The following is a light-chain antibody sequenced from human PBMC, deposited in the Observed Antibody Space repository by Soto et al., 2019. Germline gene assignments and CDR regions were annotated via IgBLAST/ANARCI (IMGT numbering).Light chain of an antibody. CDR3: QQADSFPLT. V-gene: IGKV1-12*01. CDR1: QDFSSR. J-gene: IGKJ4*01. Sequence: DIQMTQSPSSVSASVGDRVTITCRASQDFSSRLAWYQQKPGKAPKLLIYAASTLQSGVPSRFSGSGSGTDFTLTISCLHPEDFATYYCQQADSFPLTFGGGTKVDIK. CDR2: AAS.